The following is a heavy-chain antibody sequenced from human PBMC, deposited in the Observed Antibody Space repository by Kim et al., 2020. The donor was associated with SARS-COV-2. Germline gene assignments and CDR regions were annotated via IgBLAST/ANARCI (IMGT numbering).Heavy chain of an antibody. J-gene: IGHJ4*02. CDR1: GGSISSYY. V-gene: IGHV4-59*13. CDR3: ARDGRSSGWYEGIDY. Sequence: SETLSLTCTVSGGSISSYYWSWIRQPPGKGLEWIGYIYYSGSTNYNPSLKSRVTISVDTSKNQFSLKLSSVTAADTAVYYCARDGRSSGWYEGIDYWGQGTLVTVSS. CDR2: IYYSGST. D-gene: IGHD6-19*01.